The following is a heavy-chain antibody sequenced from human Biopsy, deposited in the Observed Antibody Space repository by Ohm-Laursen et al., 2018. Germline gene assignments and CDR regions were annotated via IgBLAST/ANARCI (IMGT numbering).Heavy chain of an antibody. CDR1: GDSISSYY. Sequence: GTLSLTCTVSGDSISSYYWSWIRQPPGQGLEWIGYVYYTGSTDYNPSHQSRVTISVDTSKNHFSLRLRSVTPADTAIYYCARDRGYYSDRTVPGYFDLWGRGTLVTVSS. J-gene: IGHJ2*01. CDR3: ARDRGYYSDRTVPGYFDL. V-gene: IGHV4-59*01. CDR2: VYYTGST. D-gene: IGHD3-22*01.